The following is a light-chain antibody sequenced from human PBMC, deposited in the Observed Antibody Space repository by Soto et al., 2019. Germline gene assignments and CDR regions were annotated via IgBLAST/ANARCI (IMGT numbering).Light chain of an antibody. J-gene: IGKJ4*01. CDR2: DAS. Sequence: AIQLTQSPSSLSASVGDRVTITCRASQGISSALAWYQQKPGKAPKLLIYDASSLGSGVPSRLSGSGSGTDFTLSNISQQPKDFATYYCQQFNIYLHTFGGGTKVEIK. CDR3: QQFNIYLHT. V-gene: IGKV1-13*02. CDR1: QGISSA.